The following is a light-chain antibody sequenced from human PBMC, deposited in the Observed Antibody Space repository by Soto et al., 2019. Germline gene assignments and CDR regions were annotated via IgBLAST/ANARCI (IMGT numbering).Light chain of an antibody. Sequence: TQSPSTLSATVGDRVTITCRASQSISSWLAWYQHKPGQAPRLLIYGTSSRATDIPDRFTGSGSETDFTLTISRLEPEDFAVYSCQQYGRPPQTFGQGTKVDI. CDR3: QQYGRPPQT. CDR2: GTS. J-gene: IGKJ1*01. CDR1: QSISSW. V-gene: IGKV3-20*01.